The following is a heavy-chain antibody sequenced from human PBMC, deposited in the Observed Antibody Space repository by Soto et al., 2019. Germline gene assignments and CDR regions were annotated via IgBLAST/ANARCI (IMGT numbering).Heavy chain of an antibody. Sequence: VSVKVSCKASGYTFTRYDINWVRQATGQGLEWMGWMNPNSGNTGYAQKFQGRVTMTRNTSISTAYMELSSLGSEDTAVYYWARIIAARQNWFDPWGQGTLVTVSS. CDR2: MNPNSGNT. J-gene: IGHJ5*02. D-gene: IGHD6-6*01. CDR3: ARIIAARQNWFDP. CDR1: GYTFTRYD. V-gene: IGHV1-8*01.